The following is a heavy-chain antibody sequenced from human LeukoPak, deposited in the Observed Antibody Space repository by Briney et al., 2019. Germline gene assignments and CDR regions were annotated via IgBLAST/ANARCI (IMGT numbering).Heavy chain of an antibody. D-gene: IGHD3-22*01. CDR3: ARQGRSGSYSAFSWFDP. Sequence: GASVKVSCKASGYTFTTYYMHWVRQAPGKGLEWMGKINPTGGSTTYAQKFQGRVTMTRDMSTNTVYMELSSLRSEDTAVYYCARQGRSGSYSAFSWFDPWSQGTLVTVSS. CDR1: GYTFTTYY. CDR2: INPTGGST. V-gene: IGHV1-46*01. J-gene: IGHJ5*02.